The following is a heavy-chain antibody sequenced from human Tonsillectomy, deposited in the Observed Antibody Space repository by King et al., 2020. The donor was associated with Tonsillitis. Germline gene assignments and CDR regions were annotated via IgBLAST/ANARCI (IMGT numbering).Heavy chain of an antibody. Sequence: VQLVESGGGLVQPGGSLRLSCAASGFTFTTYDMNCVRQAPGKGLEGVSYISSSGSTIYYADSVKGRFTISRDNVKNSLYLQMNSLRAEDTAVYYCASGYWYFALWGRGTLVTVSS. CDR1: GFTFTTYD. J-gene: IGHJ2*01. CDR3: ASGYWYFAL. V-gene: IGHV3-48*03. CDR2: ISSSGSTI.